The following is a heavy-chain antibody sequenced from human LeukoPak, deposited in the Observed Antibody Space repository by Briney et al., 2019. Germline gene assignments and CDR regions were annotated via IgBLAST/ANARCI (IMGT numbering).Heavy chain of an antibody. J-gene: IGHJ4*02. V-gene: IGHV3-15*01. Sequence: TGGSLRLSCAASGFTFSNAWMSWVRQAPGKGLEWVGRIKGKTDGGTTDYAAPVKGRFTISRDDSKNTLYLQMNSLKTEDTAVYYCTPGIFQYWDQGTLVTVSS. CDR2: IKGKTDGGTT. CDR3: TPGIFQY. D-gene: IGHD3-3*01. CDR1: GFTFSNAW.